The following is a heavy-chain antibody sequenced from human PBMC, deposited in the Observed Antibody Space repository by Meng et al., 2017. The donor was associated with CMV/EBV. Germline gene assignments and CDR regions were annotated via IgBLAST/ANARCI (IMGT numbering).Heavy chain of an antibody. D-gene: IGHD3-3*01. CDR1: GGSFSGYY. CDR3: ARAPRTGLEWLLLSSRWFDP. CDR2: INHSGST. Sequence: SQTLSLTCAVYGGSFSGYYWSWIRQPPGKGLEWIGEINHSGSTNYNPSLKSRVTISVDTSKNQFSLKLSSVTAADTAVYYCARAPRTGLEWLLLSSRWFDPWGQGTLVTVSS. J-gene: IGHJ5*02. V-gene: IGHV4-34*01.